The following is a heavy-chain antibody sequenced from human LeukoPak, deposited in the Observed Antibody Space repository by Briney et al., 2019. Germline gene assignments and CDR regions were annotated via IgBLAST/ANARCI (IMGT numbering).Heavy chain of an antibody. V-gene: IGHV4-30-4*01. J-gene: IGHJ6*04. D-gene: IGHD3-9*01. CDR1: GGSISSGDYY. CDR2: IYYSGST. Sequence: SQTLSLTCTVSGGSISSGDYYWSWLRQPPGTGPEWLGYIYYSGSTYYNPSLKRRVTISVDTSKNQFSLKLSSVTAADTAVYYCARESLTSYYSYGMDVWGKGTTVTVSS. CDR3: ARESLTSYYSYGMDV.